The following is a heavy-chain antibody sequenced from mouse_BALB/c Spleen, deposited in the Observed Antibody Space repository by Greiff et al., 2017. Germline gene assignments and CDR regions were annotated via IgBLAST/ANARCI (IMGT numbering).Heavy chain of an antibody. CDR3: EREGYPAWFAY. Sequence: EVQRVESGGGLVKPGGSLKLSCAASGFAFSSYDMSWVRQTPEKRLEWVGDISSGGGSTYYPDTVKGRFIIARDNAKNTLYLKMSSLKSEDTAMYYCEREGYPAWFAYWGQGTLVTVSA. CDR1: GFAFSSYD. J-gene: IGHJ3*01. V-gene: IGHV5-12-1*01. CDR2: ISSGGGST.